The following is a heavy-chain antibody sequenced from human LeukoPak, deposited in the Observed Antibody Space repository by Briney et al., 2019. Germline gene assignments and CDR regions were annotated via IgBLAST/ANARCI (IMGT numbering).Heavy chain of an antibody. CDR3: ARASAVAGRFYFDY. J-gene: IGHJ4*02. CDR1: GGSISSYY. V-gene: IGHV4-59*01. Sequence: PSETLSLTCTVSGGSISSYYWSWIRQPPGKGLEWIGYIYYSGSTNYNPSLKSRVTISVDTSKNQFSLKLSSVTAADTAVYYCARASAVAGRFYFDYWGQGTLVTVSS. D-gene: IGHD6-19*01. CDR2: IYYSGST.